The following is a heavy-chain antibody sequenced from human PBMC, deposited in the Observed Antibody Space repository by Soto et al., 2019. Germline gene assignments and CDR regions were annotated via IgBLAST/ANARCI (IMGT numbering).Heavy chain of an antibody. D-gene: IGHD3-3*01. CDR3: ARIYDVWGTSRLDY. V-gene: IGHV4-39*01. CDR2: IYYSGST. Sequence: QLQLQESGPGLVKPSETLSLTCTVSGGSISSSSYYWGWIRQPPGKGLEWIGSIYYSGSTYYNPSLKSRVTISVDTSKNQFSLKLSSVTAADTAVYYCARIYDVWGTSRLDYWGQGTLVTVSS. J-gene: IGHJ4*02. CDR1: GGSISSSSYY.